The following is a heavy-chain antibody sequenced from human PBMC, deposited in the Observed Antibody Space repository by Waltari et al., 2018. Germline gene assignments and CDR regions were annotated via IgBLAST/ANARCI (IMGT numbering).Heavy chain of an antibody. CDR2: IYHSGST. V-gene: IGHV4-38-2*01. J-gene: IGHJ4*02. CDR3: ARGGWMGATSH. D-gene: IGHD1-26*01. CDR1: GYSISSGYY. Sequence: QVQLQESGPGLVKPSETLSLTCAVSGYSISSGYYWGWIRQPPGKGLEWIGSIYHSGSTYYNPSLKRRVTISVDTSKNQFSLKLSSVTAADTAVYYCARGGWMGATSHWGQGTLVTVSS.